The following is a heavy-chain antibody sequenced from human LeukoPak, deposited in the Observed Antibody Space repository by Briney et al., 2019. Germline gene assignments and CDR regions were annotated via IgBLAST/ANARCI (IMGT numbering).Heavy chain of an antibody. CDR1: GFSVSSNF. CDR2: IYDGGST. Sequence: PGGSLRLSCAASGFSVSSNFMSWVRQAPGKGLEWVSIIYDGGSTYYADSVKGRFTISRDNAKNTLYLQMNSLRAEDTAVYYCARTRMATIDNWGQGTLVTVSS. CDR3: ARTRMATIDN. D-gene: IGHD5-24*01. V-gene: IGHV3-53*01. J-gene: IGHJ4*02.